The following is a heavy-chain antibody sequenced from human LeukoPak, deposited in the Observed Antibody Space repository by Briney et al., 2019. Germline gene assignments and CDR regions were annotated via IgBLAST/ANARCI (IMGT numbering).Heavy chain of an antibody. D-gene: IGHD1-26*01. Sequence: GGSLRLSCAASGFTFSTRWMSWVRQAPGKGLEWVANINEDGSEKNYVESMKGRFTISRDNAKNSLYLQMNSLRAEDTALYYCARELGSYEGGYYGMDVWGQGTTVTVSS. J-gene: IGHJ6*02. CDR1: GFTFSTRW. V-gene: IGHV3-7*01. CDR3: ARELGSYEGGYYGMDV. CDR2: INEDGSEK.